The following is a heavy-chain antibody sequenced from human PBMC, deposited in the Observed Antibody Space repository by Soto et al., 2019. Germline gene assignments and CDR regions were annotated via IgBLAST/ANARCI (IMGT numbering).Heavy chain of an antibody. V-gene: IGHV1-2*02. CDR2: ITPKSGGT. J-gene: IGHJ4*02. D-gene: IGHD3-22*01. Sequence: ASVKGSCKASGDSFTDYYIHWVRQAPGQGLEWMGWITPKSGGTNYAQKFQGRGTMTRDTSITTAYMELTNLRSDDTAVYYCARDRSYYDSTSYAPLDYWGQGTLVTVSS. CDR3: ARDRSYYDSTSYAPLDY. CDR1: GDSFTDYY.